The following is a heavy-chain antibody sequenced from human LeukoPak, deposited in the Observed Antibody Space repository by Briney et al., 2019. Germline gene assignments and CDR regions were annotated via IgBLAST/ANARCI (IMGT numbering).Heavy chain of an antibody. CDR3: ARRRIAAAAYYFDY. J-gene: IGHJ4*02. CDR2: INHSGST. D-gene: IGHD6-13*01. V-gene: IGHV4-34*01. Sequence: PSETLSLTCAVYGGSFSGYYWSWIRQPPGKGLEWIGEINHSGSTNYNPSLKSRVTISVDTSKNQFSLKLSSVTAADTAVYYCARRRIAAAAYYFDYWGQGTLVTVSS. CDR1: GGSFSGYY.